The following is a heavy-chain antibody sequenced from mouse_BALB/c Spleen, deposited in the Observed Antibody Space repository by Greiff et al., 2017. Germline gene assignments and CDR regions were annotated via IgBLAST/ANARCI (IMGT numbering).Heavy chain of an antibody. CDR1: GYAFSSYW. J-gene: IGHJ2*01. V-gene: IGHV1-80*01. Sequence: VQLQQSGAELVRPGSSVKISCKASGYAFSSYWMNWVKQRPGQGLEWIGQIYPGDGDTNYNGKFKGKATLTADKSSSTAYMQLSSLTSEDSAVYFCAREGLITTVFFDYWGQGTTLTVSS. CDR2: IYPGDGDT. D-gene: IGHD1-2*01. CDR3: AREGLITTVFFDY.